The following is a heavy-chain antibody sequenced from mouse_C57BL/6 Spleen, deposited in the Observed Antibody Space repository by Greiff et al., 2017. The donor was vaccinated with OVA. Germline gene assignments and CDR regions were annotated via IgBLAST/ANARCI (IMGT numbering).Heavy chain of an antibody. CDR2: IDPETGGT. CDR3: TISIYYYGSSWDY. Sequence: QVQLQQSGAELVRPGASVTLSCKASGYTFTDYEMHWVKQTPVHGLEWIGAIDPETGGTAYNQKFKGKAILTSDKSSSTAYMELRSLTSEDSAVYYCTISIYYYGSSWDYWGQGTTRTVSS. J-gene: IGHJ2*01. V-gene: IGHV1-15*01. CDR1: GYTFTDYE. D-gene: IGHD1-1*01.